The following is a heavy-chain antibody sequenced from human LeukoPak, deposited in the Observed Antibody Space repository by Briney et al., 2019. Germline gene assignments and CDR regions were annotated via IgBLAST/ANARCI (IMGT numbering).Heavy chain of an antibody. CDR3: ARVLNYYDSSGYYGY. Sequence: ASVKVSCKASGYTFTDHYIHWVRQAPGQGLEWMGWINPNSHGTNYAQKFQGRVTMTRDTSISTAYMELSSLRSEDTAVYYCARVLNYYDSSGYYGYWGQGTLVTVSS. CDR2: INPNSHGT. J-gene: IGHJ4*02. D-gene: IGHD3-22*01. V-gene: IGHV1-2*02. CDR1: GYTFTDHY.